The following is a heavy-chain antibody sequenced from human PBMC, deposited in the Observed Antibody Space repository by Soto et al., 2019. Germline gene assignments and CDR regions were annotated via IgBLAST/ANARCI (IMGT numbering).Heavy chain of an antibody. V-gene: IGHV1-2*02. D-gene: IGHD3-22*01. Sequence: QVQLVQSGAEVKKPGASVKVSCKASGYTFPGYYLHWVRQAPGQGLAWMGWINPNSGDTNYAQKFQGRVTMTRDTSITTAHMELSSLRSDDTAIYYCARLYYYDSSGYPTNYFDYWGQGTLVTVSS. J-gene: IGHJ4*02. CDR1: GYTFPGYY. CDR2: INPNSGDT. CDR3: ARLYYYDSSGYPTNYFDY.